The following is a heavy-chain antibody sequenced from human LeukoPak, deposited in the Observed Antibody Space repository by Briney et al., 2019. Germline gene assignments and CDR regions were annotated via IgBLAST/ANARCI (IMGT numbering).Heavy chain of an antibody. D-gene: IGHD3-10*01. CDR3: ARHYGSGSYYGWFDP. CDR1: GGSISSSSYY. V-gene: IGHV4-39*01. Sequence: SETLSLTCTVSGGSISSSSYYWGWIRQPPGKGLEWIGEINHSGSTNYNPSLKSRVTISVDTSKNQFSLKLSSVTAADTAVYYCARHYGSGSYYGWFDPWGQGTLVTVSS. CDR2: INHSGST. J-gene: IGHJ5*02.